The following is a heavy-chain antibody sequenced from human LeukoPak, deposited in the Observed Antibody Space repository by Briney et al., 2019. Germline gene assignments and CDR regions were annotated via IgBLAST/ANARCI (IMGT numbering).Heavy chain of an antibody. CDR1: GFTFSSFA. Sequence: GGSLRLSCAASGFTFSSFAMSWVRQPPGKGLEWESAISGGDYSTYYADSVKGRFTISRDNSKNTLYLQLNSLRAEDTAVYYCANQWAACDAFDVWGQGTMVTVSS. D-gene: IGHD1-26*01. V-gene: IGHV3-23*01. CDR2: ISGGDYST. CDR3: ANQWAACDAFDV. J-gene: IGHJ3*01.